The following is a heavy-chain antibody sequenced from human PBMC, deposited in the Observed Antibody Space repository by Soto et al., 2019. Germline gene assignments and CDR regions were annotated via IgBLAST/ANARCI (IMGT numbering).Heavy chain of an antibody. V-gene: IGHV3-48*01. CDR1: GFTFSSFT. D-gene: IGHD6-13*01. J-gene: IGHJ4*02. CDR2: ITRSSGTI. CDR3: ARGGGSSSWNFAS. Sequence: EVQLVESGGGLVQPGGSLRLSCAASGFTFSSFTMNWVRQAPGKGLEWFSYITRSSGTIYYADSVKGRFTISRDNAKDSLYLHTNSLRAEDTAVYYWARGGGSSSWNFASWGQGTRVTVSS.